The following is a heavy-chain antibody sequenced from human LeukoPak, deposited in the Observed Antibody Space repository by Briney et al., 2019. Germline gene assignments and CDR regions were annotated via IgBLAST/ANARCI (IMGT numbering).Heavy chain of an antibody. CDR3: ARDLIAAAGTDYYYGMDV. D-gene: IGHD6-13*01. CDR1: GFTFSSYA. Sequence: GGSLRLSCAASGFTFSSYAMHWVRQAPGKGLEWVAVISYDGSNKYYADSVKGRFTISRDNSKNTLYLQMNSVRAEDTAVYYCARDLIAAAGTDYYYGMDVWGQGTTVTVSS. V-gene: IGHV3-30*04. CDR2: ISYDGSNK. J-gene: IGHJ6*02.